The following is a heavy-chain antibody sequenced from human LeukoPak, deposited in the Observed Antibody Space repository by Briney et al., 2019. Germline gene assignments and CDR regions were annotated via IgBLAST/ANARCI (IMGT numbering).Heavy chain of an antibody. CDR1: GDSISSGDYY. D-gene: IGHD6-13*01. V-gene: IGHV4-61*10. J-gene: IGHJ6*03. CDR3: ARAVSWTDYYYYMDV. CDR2: IYYSGST. Sequence: SETLSLTCTVSGDSISSGDYYWSWIRQPAGKGLEWIGYIYYSGSTNYNPSLKSRVTISVDTSKNQFSLKLSSVTAADTAVYYCARAVSWTDYYYYMDVWGKGTTVTVSS.